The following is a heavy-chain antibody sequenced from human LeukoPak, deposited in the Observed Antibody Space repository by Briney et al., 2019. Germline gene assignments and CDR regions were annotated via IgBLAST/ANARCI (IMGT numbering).Heavy chain of an antibody. CDR1: GFTFSNAW. CDR3: THYYGSGLFDY. CDR2: IKSKTDGGTI. V-gene: IGHV3-15*01. D-gene: IGHD3-10*01. Sequence: PGGSLRLSCAASGFTFSNAWMSWVRQAPGKGREWVGRIKSKTDGGTIDYAAPVKGRFTISRDESRNTLYLQMNSLKTEDTAVYYCTHYYGSGLFDYWGQGPLVTVSS. J-gene: IGHJ4*02.